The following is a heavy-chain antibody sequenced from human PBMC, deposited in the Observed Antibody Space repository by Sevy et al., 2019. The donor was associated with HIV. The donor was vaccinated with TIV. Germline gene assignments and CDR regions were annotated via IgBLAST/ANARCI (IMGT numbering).Heavy chain of an antibody. D-gene: IGHD3-22*01. V-gene: IGHV3-23*01. Sequence: GGSVRLSCAASGFTFSRYAMNWVRQAPGKGLEWVSGISGSGGSGDKTNYADSVKGRFTISRDDSKNSLYLQLNSLRAEDTAIYYCARKYDSSGYFDYWGQGTLVTVSS. J-gene: IGHJ4*02. CDR2: ISGSGGSGDKT. CDR1: GFTFSRYA. CDR3: ARKYDSSGYFDY.